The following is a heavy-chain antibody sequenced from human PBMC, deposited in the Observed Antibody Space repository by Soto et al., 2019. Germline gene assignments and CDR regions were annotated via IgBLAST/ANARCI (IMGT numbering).Heavy chain of an antibody. D-gene: IGHD6-13*01. Sequence: EVQLLESGGGLVQPGGSTRLSCIASGFTFNNYGLSWVRQAPGKGLEWVASISGSGTGTNYAVSVKGQFTISRDNSKNTLFLQVDGLRDEDTAVYYCARGAGTGKGLDVWGQGTTVTVSS. CDR3: ARGAGTGKGLDV. CDR1: GFTFNNYG. J-gene: IGHJ6*02. V-gene: IGHV3-23*01. CDR2: ISGSGTGT.